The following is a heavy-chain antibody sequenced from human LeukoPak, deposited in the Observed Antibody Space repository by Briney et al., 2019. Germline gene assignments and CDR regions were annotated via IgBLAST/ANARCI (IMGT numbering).Heavy chain of an antibody. J-gene: IGHJ4*02. D-gene: IGHD6-19*01. V-gene: IGHV4-39*02. CDR2: IYYSAST. CDR1: GGSISSSSYY. CDR3: ARDRSSGWYDY. Sequence: PSETLSLTCTVSGGSISSSSYYWGWIRQPPGKGLEWIGSIYYSASTYYNPSLKSRVTISVDTSKNQFSLKLSSVTAADTAVYYCARDRSSGWYDYWGQGTLVTVSS.